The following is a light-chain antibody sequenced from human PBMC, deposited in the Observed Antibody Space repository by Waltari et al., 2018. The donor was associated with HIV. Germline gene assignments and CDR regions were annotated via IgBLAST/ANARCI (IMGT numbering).Light chain of an antibody. CDR3: CAYAGSTTYVI. CDR1: SRAVGGYNL. J-gene: IGLJ2*01. V-gene: IGLV2-23*02. Sequence: QSALPPPASVSGSPGPSIPIPCTGTSRAVGGYNLFSWYQQHPGKAPKLMIYEVSKRPSGVSNRFSGSKSGNTASLTIAGLQAEDEADYYCCAYAGSTTYVIFGGGTKLTVL. CDR2: EVS.